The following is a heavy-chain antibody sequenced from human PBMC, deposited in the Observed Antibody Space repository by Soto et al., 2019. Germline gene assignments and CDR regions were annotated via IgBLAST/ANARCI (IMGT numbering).Heavy chain of an antibody. CDR3: AREGWVRGRPLDY. J-gene: IGHJ4*02. Sequence: QVQLVESGGGLVRPGGSLRLSCAASGFTFNDHYMAWIRQAPGKGLEWVSHISTSGSMTYYADSVKGRLTISMDNAENSLLLQMNSLRVEDTGVYYCAREGWVRGRPLDYWGQGTLVTVSS. V-gene: IGHV3-11*01. CDR1: GFTFNDHY. D-gene: IGHD3-10*01. CDR2: ISTSGSMT.